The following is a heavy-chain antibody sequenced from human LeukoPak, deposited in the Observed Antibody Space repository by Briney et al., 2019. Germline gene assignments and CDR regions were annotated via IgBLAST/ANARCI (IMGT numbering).Heavy chain of an antibody. Sequence: GGSLRLSCAASGFTFSSYSMNWVRQAPGKGLEWVSSISSSSSYIYYADSVKGRFTISRDNAKNSLYLQMNNLRAEDTAVYYCARDPGDGYNPETDWYFDLWGRGTLVTVSS. D-gene: IGHD5-24*01. CDR3: ARDPGDGYNPETDWYFDL. CDR2: ISSSSSYI. V-gene: IGHV3-21*01. J-gene: IGHJ2*01. CDR1: GFTFSSYS.